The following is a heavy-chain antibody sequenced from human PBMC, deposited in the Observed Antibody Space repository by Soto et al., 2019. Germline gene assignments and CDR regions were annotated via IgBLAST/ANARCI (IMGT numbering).Heavy chain of an antibody. CDR2: ISAYNGNT. CDR3: AREVGTFGEHYYYFYMDV. J-gene: IGHJ6*03. V-gene: IGHV1-18*01. CDR1: GYTFTSYG. Sequence: GASVKVSCKASGYTFTSYGISWVRQAPGQGLEWMGWISAYNGNTNYAQKLQGRVTMTTDTSTSTAYMELSSLRSEDTAVYYCAREVGTFGEHYYYFYMDVWGKGTTVTVSS. D-gene: IGHD3-10*01.